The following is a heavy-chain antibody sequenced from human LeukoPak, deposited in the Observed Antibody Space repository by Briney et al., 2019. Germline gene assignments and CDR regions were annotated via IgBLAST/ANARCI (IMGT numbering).Heavy chain of an antibody. J-gene: IGHJ4*02. CDR3: ARMSTSSWLVCDY. CDR1: GFSFSSYW. V-gene: IGHV3-7*01. D-gene: IGHD6-13*01. CDR2: INQDGGAK. Sequence: PGGSLRLSCAASGFSFSSYWMTWVRQAPGKGPEWVANINQDGGAKYYVDSVSGRFTISRDNAKNSLYLQMNSLRAEDTAVYYCARMSTSSWLVCDYWGQGTLVTVAS.